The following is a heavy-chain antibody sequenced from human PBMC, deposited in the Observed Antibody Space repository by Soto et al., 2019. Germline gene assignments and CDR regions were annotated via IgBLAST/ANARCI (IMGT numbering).Heavy chain of an antibody. CDR2: IYYSGST. Sequence: PSETLSLTCTVSGGSISSSSYYWGWIRQPPGKGLEWIGSIYYSGSTYYNPSLKSRVTISVDTSKNQFSLKLSSVTAADTAVYYCARSIADNSYYYHIGVWGKWTTVTVAS. D-gene: IGHD6-6*01. J-gene: IGHJ6*03. V-gene: IGHV4-39*07. CDR1: GGSISSSSYY. CDR3: ARSIADNSYYYHIGV.